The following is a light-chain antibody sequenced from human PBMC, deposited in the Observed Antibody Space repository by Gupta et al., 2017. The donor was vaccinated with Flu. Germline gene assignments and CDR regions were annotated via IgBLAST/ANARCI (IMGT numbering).Light chain of an antibody. V-gene: IGKV1-9*01. J-gene: IGKJ3*01. CDR2: AAS. CDR3: QHRSNSPVT. CDR1: QGINNL. Sequence: DIHLTQSPSFLSASVVDRVTVTFRASQGINNLLAWYQQKPGKAPTLLIYAASTVKSGVPSRFSGGGSGTDFTLTISSRQPEDSAIYYCQHRSNSPVTFGHGTKVDVK.